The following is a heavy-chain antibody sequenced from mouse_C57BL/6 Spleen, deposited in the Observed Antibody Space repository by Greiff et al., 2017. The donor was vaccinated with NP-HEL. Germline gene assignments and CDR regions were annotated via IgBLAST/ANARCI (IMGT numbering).Heavy chain of an antibody. V-gene: IGHV1-50*01. J-gene: IGHJ1*03. Sequence: QVHVKQPGAELVKPGASVKLSCKASGYTFTSYWMQWVKQRPGQGLEWIGEIDPSDSYTNSNQKFKGKATLTVDTSSSTAYMQLSSLTSEDSAVYYCAREDVWGTGTTVTVSS. CDR3: AREDV. CDR2: IDPSDSYT. CDR1: GYTFTSYW.